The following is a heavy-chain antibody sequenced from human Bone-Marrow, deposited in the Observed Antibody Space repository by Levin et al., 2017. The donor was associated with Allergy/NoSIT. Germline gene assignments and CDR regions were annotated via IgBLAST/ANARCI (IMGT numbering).Heavy chain of an antibody. J-gene: IGHJ4*02. Sequence: SVKVSCKASGGTVSSYAISWVRQAPGQGLEWMGGIIPIFGTSNYAQKFQGRVTITADKSTSTAYMELSSLRSEDTAVYYCARAIVVVTAEYYFDYWGQGTLVTVSS. D-gene: IGHD2-21*02. CDR2: IIPIFGTS. V-gene: IGHV1-69*06. CDR1: GGTVSSYA. CDR3: ARAIVVVTAEYYFDY.